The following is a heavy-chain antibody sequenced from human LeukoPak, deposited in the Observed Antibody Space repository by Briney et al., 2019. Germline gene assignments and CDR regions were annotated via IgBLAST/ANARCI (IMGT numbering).Heavy chain of an antibody. CDR3: AGLGGLYYYYMDV. V-gene: IGHV3-48*03. J-gene: IGHJ6*03. CDR2: ISSSGSTI. Sequence: GGSLRLSCAASGFSFSSYEFNWVRQAPGKGLGWVSYISSSGSTIYYTDSVKGRFTISRDNAKNSLYLQMNSLRAEDTAVYYCAGLGGLYYYYMDVWGKGTTVTISS. D-gene: IGHD3-16*01. CDR1: GFSFSSYE.